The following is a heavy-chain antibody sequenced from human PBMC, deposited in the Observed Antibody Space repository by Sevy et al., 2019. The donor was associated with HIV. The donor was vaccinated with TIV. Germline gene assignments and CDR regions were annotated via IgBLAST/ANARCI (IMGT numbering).Heavy chain of an antibody. Sequence: GGSLRLSCAASGFTFSSYAMHWVRQAPGKGLEWVAVISYDGSIKYYADSVKGRFTISRDNSKNTLYLQMNSLRAEDTAVYYCAGESYYDSSGYYYDFDYWGQGTLVTVSS. V-gene: IGHV3-30-3*01. CDR1: GFTFSSYA. CDR2: ISYDGSIK. J-gene: IGHJ4*02. D-gene: IGHD3-22*01. CDR3: AGESYYDSSGYYYDFDY.